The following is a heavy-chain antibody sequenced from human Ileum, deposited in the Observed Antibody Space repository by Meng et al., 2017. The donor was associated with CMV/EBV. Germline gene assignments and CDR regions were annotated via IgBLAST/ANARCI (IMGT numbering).Heavy chain of an antibody. CDR2: ITWNGGST. Sequence: GESLKISCAASGFTFVHYGMCWVRQAPGKGLEYVSAITWNGGSTDYADSVKGRFTISRDNAKNSLYLQINSLRAEDTALYYCARDIVDNEDGVWGQGTTVTVSS. CDR3: ARDIVDNEDGV. J-gene: IGHJ6*02. V-gene: IGHV3-20*04. D-gene: IGHD5-12*01. CDR1: GFTFVHYG.